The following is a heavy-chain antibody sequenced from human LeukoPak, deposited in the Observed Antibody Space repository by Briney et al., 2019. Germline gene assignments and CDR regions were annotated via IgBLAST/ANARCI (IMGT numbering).Heavy chain of an antibody. Sequence: SETLSLTCTVSGGSISSYYWSWIRQPPGKGLEWIGYIYYSGSTNYNPSLKSRVTISVDTSKNQFSLKLSSVTAADTAVYYCARVITYYFDSSGYYWFDPWGQGTLVTVSS. CDR1: GGSISSYY. D-gene: IGHD3-22*01. CDR3: ARVITYYFDSSGYYWFDP. CDR2: IYYSGST. V-gene: IGHV4-59*01. J-gene: IGHJ5*02.